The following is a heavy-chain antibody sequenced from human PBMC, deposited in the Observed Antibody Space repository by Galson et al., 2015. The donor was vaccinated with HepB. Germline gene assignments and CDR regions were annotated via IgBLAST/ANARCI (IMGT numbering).Heavy chain of an antibody. CDR2: IIPILGIA. V-gene: IGHV1-69*04. CDR1: GGTFSSYA. CDR3: ASESRTPAEDYAFDI. Sequence: SVKVSCKASGGTFSSYAISWVRQAPGQGLEWMGRIIPILGIANYAQKFQGRVTITADKSTSTAYMELSSLRSEDTAVYYCASESRTPAEDYAFDIWGQGTMVTVSS. D-gene: IGHD1-1*01. J-gene: IGHJ3*02.